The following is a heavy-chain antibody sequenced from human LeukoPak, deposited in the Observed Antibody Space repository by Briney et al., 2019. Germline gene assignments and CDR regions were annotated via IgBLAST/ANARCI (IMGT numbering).Heavy chain of an antibody. CDR1: GFTVSSNY. CDR2: IYSGGST. D-gene: IGHD1-26*01. CDR3: ARVVRGSISH. Sequence: GGSLRLSCAASGFTVSSNYMSWVHQAPGKGLEWVSVIYSGGSTYYADSVKGRFTISRDNSKNTLYLQMNSLRAEDTAVYYCARVVRGSISHWGQGTLVTVSS. J-gene: IGHJ4*02. V-gene: IGHV3-66*02.